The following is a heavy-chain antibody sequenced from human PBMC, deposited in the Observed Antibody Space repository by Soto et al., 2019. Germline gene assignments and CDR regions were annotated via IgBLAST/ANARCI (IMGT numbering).Heavy chain of an antibody. J-gene: IGHJ6*02. CDR1: GGSISSSSYY. CDR3: ARQGITIFGVVIPSGMDV. V-gene: IGHV4-39*01. D-gene: IGHD3-3*01. Sequence: PSETLSLTCTVSGGSISSSSYYWGWIRQPPGKGLEWIGSIYYSGSTYYNPSLKSRVTISVDTSKNQFSLKLSSVTAADTAVYYCARQGITIFGVVIPSGMDVCGQGTTLTVSS. CDR2: IYYSGST.